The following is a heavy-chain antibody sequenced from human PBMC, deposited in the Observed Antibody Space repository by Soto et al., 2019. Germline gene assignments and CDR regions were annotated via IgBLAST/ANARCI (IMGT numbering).Heavy chain of an antibody. CDR3: ARDRMIGVGEYFDY. D-gene: IGHD3-10*01. CDR1: GGSISSGDYY. V-gene: IGHV4-30-4*01. J-gene: IGHJ4*02. Sequence: PSETLSLTCTVSGGSISSGDYYWSWIRQPPGKGLEWIGYIYYSGSTYYNPSLKSRVTISVDTSKNQFSLKLSSVTAADTAVYYCARDRMIGVGEYFDYWGQATMVTVYS. CDR2: IYYSGST.